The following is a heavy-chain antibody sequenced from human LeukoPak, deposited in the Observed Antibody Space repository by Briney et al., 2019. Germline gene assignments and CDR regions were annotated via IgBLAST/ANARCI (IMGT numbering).Heavy chain of an antibody. Sequence: AGGSLRLSCAASGFTFSSYAMSWVRQAPGKGLEWVSGISGSGDNTYYADSVKGRFTISRDNSKNTLYLQMNSLRAEDTAVYYCARGYYYDSSGPNTPFDYWGQGTLVTVSS. J-gene: IGHJ4*02. CDR2: ISGSGDNT. V-gene: IGHV3-23*01. D-gene: IGHD3-22*01. CDR1: GFTFSSYA. CDR3: ARGYYYDSSGPNTPFDY.